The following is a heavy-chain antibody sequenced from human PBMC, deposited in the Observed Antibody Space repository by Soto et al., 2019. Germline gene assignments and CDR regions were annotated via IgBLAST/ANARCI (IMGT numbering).Heavy chain of an antibody. V-gene: IGHV1-3*01. D-gene: IGHD3-10*01. CDR1: GYTFTNYA. CDR3: ARQGIPYNSGSGDYFYYYYNYMDV. CDR2: LNAGNGDT. Sequence: ASVKVSCKASGYTFTNYAVHWLRQAAGQGLEWMGWLNAGNGDTKYSPTLQDRVTISRDTSASIAYMELSSLRSEDTAVYYCARQGIPYNSGSGDYFYYYYNYMDVWGKGTTVTVSS. J-gene: IGHJ6*03.